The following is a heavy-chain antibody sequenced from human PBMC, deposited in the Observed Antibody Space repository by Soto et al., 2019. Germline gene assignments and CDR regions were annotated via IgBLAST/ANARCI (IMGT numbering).Heavy chain of an antibody. V-gene: IGHV4-34*01. J-gene: IGHJ4*02. CDR2: INHSGST. CDR3: AVAGGATGFDY. D-gene: IGHD1-26*01. CDR1: GGSFSGYY. Sequence: SETLSLTCAVYGGSFSGYYWSWIRQPPGKGLEWIGEINHSGSTNYNPSLKSRVTISVDTSKNQFSLKLSSVTAADTAVYYCAVAGGATGFDYWGQGTLVTVSS.